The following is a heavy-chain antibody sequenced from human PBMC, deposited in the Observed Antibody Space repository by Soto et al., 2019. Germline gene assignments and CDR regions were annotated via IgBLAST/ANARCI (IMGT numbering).Heavy chain of an antibody. D-gene: IGHD1-20*01. CDR3: ARGINWSFDY. CDR2: ITANGDTT. J-gene: IGHJ4*02. CDR1: GFTFSSDA. V-gene: IGHV3-23*01. Sequence: GGSLRLSCAASGFTFSSDAMIWVRQAPGKGLEWVSLITANGDTTYYADSVKGRFTISRDNSKNTLYLQMNSLRAEDTALYYCARGINWSFDYWGQGTLVTVSS.